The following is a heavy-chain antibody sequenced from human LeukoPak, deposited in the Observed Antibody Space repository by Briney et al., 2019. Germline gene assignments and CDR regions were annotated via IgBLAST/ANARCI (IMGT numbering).Heavy chain of an antibody. CDR3: ARNMLWGAAPIDY. CDR1: GFTFSSYG. CDR2: ISYDGSNK. J-gene: IGHJ4*02. D-gene: IGHD3-10*01. V-gene: IGHV3-30*03. Sequence: GGSLRLSCAPSGFTFSSYGMHWVRQAPGKGLEWVAVISYDGSNKYYADSVKGRFTISRDNSKNTLYLQMNSLRAEDTAVYYCARNMLWGAAPIDYWGQGTLVTVSS.